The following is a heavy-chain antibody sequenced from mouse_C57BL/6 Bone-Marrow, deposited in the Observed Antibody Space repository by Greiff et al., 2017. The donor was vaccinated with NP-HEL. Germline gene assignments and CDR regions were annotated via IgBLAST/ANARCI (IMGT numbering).Heavy chain of an antibody. Sequence: DVKLVESGPGLVKPSQSLSLTCSVTGYSITSGYYWNWIRQFPGNKLEWMGYISYDGSNNYNPSLKNRISITRDTSKNQFFLKLNSVTTEDTATYYCARDGTVRRGFAYWGQGTLVTVSA. J-gene: IGHJ3*01. CDR3: ARDGTVRRGFAY. D-gene: IGHD1-1*01. CDR1: GYSITSGYY. V-gene: IGHV3-6*01. CDR2: ISYDGSN.